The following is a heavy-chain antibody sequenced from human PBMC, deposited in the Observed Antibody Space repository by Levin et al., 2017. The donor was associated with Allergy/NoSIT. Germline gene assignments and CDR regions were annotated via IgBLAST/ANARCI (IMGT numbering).Heavy chain of an antibody. V-gene: IGHV3-30*18. CDR1: GFTFSSYG. D-gene: IGHD2-15*01. CDR3: AKEYRVVMDV. J-gene: IGHJ6*02. CDR2: ISYDGSNK. Sequence: LSLTCAASGFTFSSYGMHWVRQAPGKGLEWVAVISYDGSNKYYADSVKGRFTISRDNSKNTLYLQMNSLRAEDTAVYYCAKEYRVVMDVWGQGTTVTVSS.